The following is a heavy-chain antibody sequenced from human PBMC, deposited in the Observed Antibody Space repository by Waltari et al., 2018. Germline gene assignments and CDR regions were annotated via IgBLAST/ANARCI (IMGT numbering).Heavy chain of an antibody. Sequence: EVQLLESGGGLVQPGGSLRLSCAASGFTFRSSAMSWVRQAPGKGLEWVSAIRGSGDSTYYADSVKGRCSISRDNSKNTLYLQINNLRAEDTAVYYCAKDTDCGGDCSWYYFDYWGQGTLVTVSS. D-gene: IGHD2-21*02. CDR3: AKDTDCGGDCSWYYFDY. CDR1: GFTFRSSA. J-gene: IGHJ4*02. V-gene: IGHV3-23*01. CDR2: IRGSGDST.